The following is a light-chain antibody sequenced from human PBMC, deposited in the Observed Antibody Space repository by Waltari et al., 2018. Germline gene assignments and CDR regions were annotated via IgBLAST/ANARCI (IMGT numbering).Light chain of an antibody. J-gene: IGKJ1*01. CDR1: QSASDW. CDR3: QHYSHSSPWT. Sequence: DIQMTQSPSTLSASVGHRVTPTCRASQSASDWLAWYQQKPGKAPELLIFDVSTLKSGVPSRFSGRGSGTEFTLTISSLQPDDFATYYCQHYSHSSPWTFGQGTKVEIK. CDR2: DVS. V-gene: IGKV1-5*01.